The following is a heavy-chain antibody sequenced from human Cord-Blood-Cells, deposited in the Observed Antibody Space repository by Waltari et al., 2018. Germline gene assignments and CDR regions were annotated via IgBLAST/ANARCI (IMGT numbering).Heavy chain of an antibody. CDR1: GGSINSDDYY. V-gene: IGHV4-30-4*08. Sequence: QVLLQESGPGLLKPSQTLSLTCTVSGGSINSDDYYWTWIRQLPWKGLEWIGYIFYRGSTYYNPALKSRATMSVDSSKNQFSLSLTSVTAADTAVYYCARDRRLGSKPGVRDCFDSWGQGTLVTVSS. D-gene: IGHD3-16*01. CDR3: ARDRRLGSKPGVRDCFDS. CDR2: IFYRGST. J-gene: IGHJ5*01.